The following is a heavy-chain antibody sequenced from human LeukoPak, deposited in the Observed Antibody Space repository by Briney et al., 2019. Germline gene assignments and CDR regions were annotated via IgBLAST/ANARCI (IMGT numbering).Heavy chain of an antibody. CDR1: GGSISSYY. J-gene: IGHJ4*02. CDR3: ARSQWLLPTSFFDY. Sequence: SETLSLTCTVSGGSISSYYRSWIRQPPGKGLEWIGYIYYSGSTNYNPSLKSRVTISVDTSKNQFSLKLSSVTAADTAVYYCARSQWLLPTSFFDYWGQGTLVTVSS. D-gene: IGHD3-22*01. V-gene: IGHV4-59*01. CDR2: IYYSGST.